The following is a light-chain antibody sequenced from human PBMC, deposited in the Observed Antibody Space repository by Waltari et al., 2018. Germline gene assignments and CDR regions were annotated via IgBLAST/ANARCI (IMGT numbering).Light chain of an antibody. J-gene: IGLJ2*01. V-gene: IGLV3-21*04. CDR3: LVWHSTIDHQGV. Sequence: SYVVTPSPSVSVAPGETDRIAWGGVNIGRNGVHWYQQRPGQAPVLVISYDSDRPSGIPERFSGSNSGNTATLTISWVEAEDEADYYCLVWHSTIDHQGVFGGGTKLTVL. CDR1: NIGRNG. CDR2: YDS.